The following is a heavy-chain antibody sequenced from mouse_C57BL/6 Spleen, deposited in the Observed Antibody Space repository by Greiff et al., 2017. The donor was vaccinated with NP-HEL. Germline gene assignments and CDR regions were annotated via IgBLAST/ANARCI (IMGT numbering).Heavy chain of an antibody. CDR3: ARYYGSSSPFAY. D-gene: IGHD1-1*01. CDR2: IWTGGGT. CDR1: GFSLTSYA. V-gene: IGHV2-9-1*01. Sequence: VMLVESGPGLVAPSQSLSITCTVSGFSLTSYAISWVRQPPGKGLEWLGVIWTGGGTNYNSALKSRLSISKDNSKSQVILKMNSLQTDDTARYYCARYYGSSSPFAYWGQGTLVTVSA. J-gene: IGHJ3*01.